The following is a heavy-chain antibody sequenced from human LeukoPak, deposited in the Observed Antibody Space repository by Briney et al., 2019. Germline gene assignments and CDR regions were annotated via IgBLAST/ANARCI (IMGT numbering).Heavy chain of an antibody. CDR2: INPNSGGT. CDR3: ARDLDIVATTGGY. J-gene: IGHJ4*02. Sequence: GASVKVSCKASGYTFTGYYMHWVRQAPGQGLEWMGWINPNSGGTNYAQKFQGRVTMTRDTSISTAYMELSRLRSDDTAVYYCARDLDIVATTGGYWGQGTLVTVSS. CDR1: GYTFTGYY. D-gene: IGHD5-12*01. V-gene: IGHV1-2*02.